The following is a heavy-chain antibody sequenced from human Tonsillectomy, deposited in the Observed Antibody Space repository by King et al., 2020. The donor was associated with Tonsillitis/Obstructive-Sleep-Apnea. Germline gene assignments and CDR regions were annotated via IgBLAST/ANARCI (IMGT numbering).Heavy chain of an antibody. J-gene: IGHJ6*02. CDR2: IYYSGST. CDR1: GGGSSSGGYY. Sequence: GEPARTLSLTCTVSGGGSSSGGYYWSWIRQHPGKGLEWIGYIYYSGSTDYNPSLKSRVTISVDTSKNQCSLKLSSVTSADTAVYYCARDNNPQSMPMSMDVWGQGTTVTVSS. D-gene: IGHD1-14*01. CDR3: ARDNNPQSMPMSMDV. V-gene: IGHV4-31*03.